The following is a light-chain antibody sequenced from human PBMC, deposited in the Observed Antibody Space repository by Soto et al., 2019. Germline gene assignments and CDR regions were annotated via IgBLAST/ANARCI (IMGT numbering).Light chain of an antibody. V-gene: IGKV1-27*01. Sequence: DIQMTQSPSSLSASVGDRVTITCRASQDIKNYLAWYQQKPGQVPQLIIYAASTLQSTVQFIIPSRFRGSGSGTDFTLTISSLQPEDVATYYCQNYHSYPFTFGPGTTVDIK. CDR1: QDIKNY. CDR2: AAS. J-gene: IGKJ3*01. CDR3: QNYHSYPFT.